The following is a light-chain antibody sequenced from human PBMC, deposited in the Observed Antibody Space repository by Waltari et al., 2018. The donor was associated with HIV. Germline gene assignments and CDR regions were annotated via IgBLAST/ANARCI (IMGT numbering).Light chain of an antibody. Sequence: QAVVTQEPSLTVSPGGTVTLPCGSSTGSVSGGHYPYWFQQKPGQAPRTLIYDTNHRHSWTPARFSGSRLGGKAALTLSGAQPEDEADYDCLLSYNDGRVFGGGTKLTVL. CDR3: LLSYNDGRV. V-gene: IGLV7-46*01. CDR1: TGSVSGGHY. J-gene: IGLJ2*01. CDR2: DTN.